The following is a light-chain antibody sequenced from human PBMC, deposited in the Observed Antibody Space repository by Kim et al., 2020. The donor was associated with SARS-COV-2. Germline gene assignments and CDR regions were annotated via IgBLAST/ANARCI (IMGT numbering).Light chain of an antibody. Sequence: IEMTQSPGTLSGSPGERVTLSCRASQSVRNNLAWYQQRPGQAPRLLIYGASTRATDISARFSGSGSGTEFTLTIRSLQSDDVAVYYCRQYDDWSLLTFGGGTKVDIK. CDR1: QSVRNN. J-gene: IGKJ4*01. V-gene: IGKV3-15*01. CDR2: GAS. CDR3: RQYDDWSLLT.